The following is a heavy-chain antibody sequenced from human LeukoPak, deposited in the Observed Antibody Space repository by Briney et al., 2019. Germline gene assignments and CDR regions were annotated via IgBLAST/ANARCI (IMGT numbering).Heavy chain of an antibody. D-gene: IGHD1-26*01. CDR1: GGSINSDY. J-gene: IGHJ6*02. CDR2: MYYSGSST. V-gene: IGHV4-59*08. CDR3: ARQGHKLTLVDYYGMDV. Sequence: SETLSLTCTVSGGSINSDYWSWVRQPPGKGLEWIGYMYYSGSSTNYNPSLKSRVTISVDRSKNQFSLKLSSVTAADTAAYYCARQGHKLTLVDYYGMDVWGQGTTVTVSS.